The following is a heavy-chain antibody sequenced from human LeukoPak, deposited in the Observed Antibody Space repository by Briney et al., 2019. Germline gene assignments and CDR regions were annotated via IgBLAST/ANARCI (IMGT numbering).Heavy chain of an antibody. Sequence: SETLSLTCAVYGGSFSRYYWSWIRQSPGKGLEWIAEIDHRGDTNYNPSVKSRVTISVDTSKNQFSLKVRSLSAADTAVYYCARGATISETGYFDFWGQGTLDTVSS. CDR3: ARGATISETGYFDF. CDR1: GGSFSRYY. D-gene: IGHD5-24*01. J-gene: IGHJ4*03. CDR2: IDHRGDT. V-gene: IGHV4-34*01.